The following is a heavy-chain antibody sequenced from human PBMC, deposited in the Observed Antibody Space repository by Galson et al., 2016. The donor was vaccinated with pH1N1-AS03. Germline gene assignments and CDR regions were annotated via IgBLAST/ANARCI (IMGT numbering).Heavy chain of an antibody. J-gene: IGHJ4*02. V-gene: IGHV3-11*01. CDR3: ATTDGYNSYFDY. CDR1: GFSLTDYY. Sequence: SLRLSCAASGFSLTDYYINWIRQAPGKGLEWVAHISSGGEAIFYADSVKGRFTTSRGKAKSSVYLQIRSLRADDTAVYYCATTDGYNSYFDYWGQGTLVTVSP. D-gene: IGHD5-24*01. CDR2: ISSGGEAI.